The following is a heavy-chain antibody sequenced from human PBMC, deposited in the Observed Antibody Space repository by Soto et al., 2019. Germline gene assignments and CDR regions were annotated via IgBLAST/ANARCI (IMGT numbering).Heavy chain of an antibody. CDR1: GFTFDNYG. J-gene: IGHJ4*02. Sequence: GWSLRLSCAASGFTFDNYGMHWVRQAPGKGLDWVAVISYDGSLNFYGDSVKGRFTISRDNSKNTLYLQMNSLRTADTAVYYCAKDRGRRGRDGDNPDDWGQGYLVIVSS. D-gene: IGHD2-15*01. CDR2: ISYDGSLN. V-gene: IGHV3-30*18. CDR3: AKDRGRRGRDGDNPDD.